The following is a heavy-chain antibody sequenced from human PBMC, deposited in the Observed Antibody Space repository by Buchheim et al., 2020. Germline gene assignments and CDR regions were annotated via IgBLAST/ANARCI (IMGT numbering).Heavy chain of an antibody. V-gene: IGHV4-59*08. D-gene: IGHD3-3*01. J-gene: IGHJ4*02. CDR2: IYYSGST. Sequence: QVQLQESGPGLVKPSETLSLTCTVSGGSISNYYWSWIRQPPGKGLEWIGDIYYSGSTNYNPSLKSRVTISVDTSKNQFSLKLSSVTAADTAVYYCVGNILYDFWSGSSGEFDYWGQGTL. CDR3: VGNILYDFWSGSSGEFDY. CDR1: GGSISNYY.